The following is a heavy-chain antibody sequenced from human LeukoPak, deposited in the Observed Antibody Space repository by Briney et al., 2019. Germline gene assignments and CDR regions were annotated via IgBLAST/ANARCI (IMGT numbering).Heavy chain of an antibody. CDR3: ARDRPTLTGYYPFDY. CDR1: GFIFSSYS. Sequence: GGPLRLSCAASGFIFSSYSMNLVRQAPGKGLEWVSSIRSSTIYIYYADSVKGRFNIARDNAKPSLYLQMNSLRAEDTAVYYCARDRPTLTGYYPFDYRGQGTLVTVSS. CDR2: IRSSTIYI. J-gene: IGHJ4*02. D-gene: IGHD3-9*01. V-gene: IGHV3-21*01.